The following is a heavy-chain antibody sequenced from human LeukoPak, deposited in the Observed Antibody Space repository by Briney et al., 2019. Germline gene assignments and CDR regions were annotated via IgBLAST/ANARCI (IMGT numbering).Heavy chain of an antibody. D-gene: IGHD1-26*01. CDR3: ARGYSGSYFWFDP. V-gene: IGHV4-38-2*02. Sequence: PSETLSLTCTVSGYSTSSGYYWGWIRQPPGKGLEWIGSIYHSGSTYYNPSLKSRVTISVDTSKNQFSLKLSSVTAADTAVYYCARGYSGSYFWFDPWGQGTLVTVSS. J-gene: IGHJ5*02. CDR1: GYSTSSGYY. CDR2: IYHSGST.